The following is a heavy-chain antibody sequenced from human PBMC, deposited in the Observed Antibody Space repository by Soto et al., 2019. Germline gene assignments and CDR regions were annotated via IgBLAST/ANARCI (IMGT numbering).Heavy chain of an antibody. CDR2: ISYDGSNK. CDR1: GFTFSSYG. D-gene: IGHD2-15*01. CDR3: AKDGRDCSGGSCYFLDVQYYYMDV. J-gene: IGHJ6*03. Sequence: QVQLVESGGGVVQPGRSLRLSCAASGFTFSSYGMHWVRQAPGKGLEWVAVISYDGSNKYYADSVKGRFTISRDNSKNTLYLQMNSLRAEDTAVYYCAKDGRDCSGGSCYFLDVQYYYMDVWGKGTTVTVSS. V-gene: IGHV3-30*18.